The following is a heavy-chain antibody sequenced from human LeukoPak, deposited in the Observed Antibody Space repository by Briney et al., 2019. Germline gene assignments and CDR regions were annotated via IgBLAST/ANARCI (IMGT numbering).Heavy chain of an antibody. CDR1: GFTFGDYA. Sequence: PGGSLRLSCTASGFTFGDYAMSWVRQAPGKGLEWVGFIRSKAYGGTTEYAASVKGRFTISRDDSKSIAYLQMNSLKTEDTAVYYCTTLSSSWNEYFQHWGQGTLVTVSS. J-gene: IGHJ1*01. V-gene: IGHV3-49*04. D-gene: IGHD6-13*01. CDR2: IRSKAYGGTT. CDR3: TTLSSSWNEYFQH.